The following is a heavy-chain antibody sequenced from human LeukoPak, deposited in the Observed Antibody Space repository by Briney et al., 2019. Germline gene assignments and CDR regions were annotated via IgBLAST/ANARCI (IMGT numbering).Heavy chain of an antibody. CDR3: ARDSNYFDSSGYHQYYFDY. CDR2: IYYSGST. CDR1: GGSISSYY. Sequence: SETLSLTCTVSGGSISSYYWSWIRQPPGKGLEWIGYIYYSGSTNYNPSLKSRVTTSVDTSKNQFSLKLSSVTAADTAVYYCARDSNYFDSSGYHQYYFDYWGQGTLVTVSS. V-gene: IGHV4-59*01. D-gene: IGHD3-22*01. J-gene: IGHJ4*02.